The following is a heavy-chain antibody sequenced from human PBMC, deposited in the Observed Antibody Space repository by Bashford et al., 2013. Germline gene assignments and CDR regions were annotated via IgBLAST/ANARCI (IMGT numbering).Heavy chain of an antibody. CDR2: IWYDGSNK. CDR3: AKGEYDFWSGYYFSYYYGMDV. J-gene: IGHJ6*02. V-gene: IGHV3-33*06. Sequence: GGSLRLSCAASGFTFSSYAMHWVRQAPGKGLEWVAVIWYDGSNKYYADSVKGRFTISRDNSKNTLYLQMNSLRAEDTAVYYCAKGEYDFWSGYYFSYYYGMDVWGQGTTVTVSS. D-gene: IGHD3-3*01. CDR1: GFTFSSYA.